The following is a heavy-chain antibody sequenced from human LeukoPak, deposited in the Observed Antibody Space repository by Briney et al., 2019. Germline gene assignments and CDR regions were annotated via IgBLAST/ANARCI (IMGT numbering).Heavy chain of an antibody. V-gene: IGHV3-23*01. CDR2: ISGSGGRT. J-gene: IGHJ3*02. D-gene: IGHD4-23*01. CDR1: GFTFGSYA. CDR3: AKSLGGNPLLVVFDI. Sequence: GGSLRLSCAASGFTFGSYAMSWVRQAPGKGLEWVSAISGSGGRTYYADSVKGRFTISRDNSKNTLYLQMNSLRAEDTAVYSCAKSLGGNPLLVVFDIWGQGTMVTVSS.